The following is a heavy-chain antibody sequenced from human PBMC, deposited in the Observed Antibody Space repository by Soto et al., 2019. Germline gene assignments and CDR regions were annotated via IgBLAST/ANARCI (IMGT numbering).Heavy chain of an antibody. V-gene: IGHV2-5*02. J-gene: IGHJ4*02. Sequence: QITLKESGPTLVRPTQTLTLTCTFSGFSLSSSGVGVGWIRQPPGKALEWLAVIYWDDDKRYSPSLRSRLTITKDTSTHQVVLTMTNMDPVDTGTYYCAHNKPILGFENWGQGTLVTVSS. CDR1: GFSLSSSGVG. CDR3: AHNKPILGFEN. D-gene: IGHD3-3*01. CDR2: IYWDDDK.